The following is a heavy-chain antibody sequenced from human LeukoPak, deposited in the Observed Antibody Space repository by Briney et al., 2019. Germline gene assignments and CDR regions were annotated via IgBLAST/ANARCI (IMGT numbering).Heavy chain of an antibody. D-gene: IGHD3-16*01. CDR1: RFTFRSHA. J-gene: IGHJ4*02. CDR2: IRGDGATM. V-gene: IGHV3-23*01. CDR3: ARDQFRDYFRGADY. Sequence: GGSLRLSCAASRFTFRSHAMSWVRRAPGRGLEWVSAIRGDGATMFYADSVKGRITVSRDNSKNTLYLQFNSLRVDDTAGYYCARDQFRDYFRGADYWGQGTLVTVSS.